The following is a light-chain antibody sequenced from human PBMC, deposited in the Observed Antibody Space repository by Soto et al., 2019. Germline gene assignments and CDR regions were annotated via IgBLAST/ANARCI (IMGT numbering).Light chain of an antibody. CDR3: QHYNSYSQA. CDR1: QSISSW. J-gene: IGKJ1*01. V-gene: IGKV1-5*01. CDR2: DAA. Sequence: DIQMTQSPSTLSASVGDRVTITCRASQSISSWLAWYQQKPGKAPKLLISDAANLESGVPSRFSGSGSGTEFTLTISSLQPDDFATYYCQHYNSYSQAFGQGTTVEI.